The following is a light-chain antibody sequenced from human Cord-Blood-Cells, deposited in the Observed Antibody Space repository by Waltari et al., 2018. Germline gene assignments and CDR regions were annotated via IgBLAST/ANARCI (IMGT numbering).Light chain of an antibody. CDR3: QQSYSTPWT. V-gene: IGKV1-39*01. J-gene: IGKJ1*01. CDR2: AAS. CDR1: QSISSY. Sequence: DIQMTQSPSSLSASVGDRVTITCRASQSISSYLNWYQQKPGNAPKLLIYAASSLQSGVPSSFSGSVSGTDFTLTISSLQPEDFATYYCQQSYSTPWTFGQGTKGEIK.